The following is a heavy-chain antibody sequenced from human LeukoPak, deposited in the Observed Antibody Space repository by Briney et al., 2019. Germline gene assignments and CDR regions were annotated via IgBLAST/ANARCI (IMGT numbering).Heavy chain of an antibody. D-gene: IGHD3-10*01. V-gene: IGHV3-7*01. CDR3: GRHRSGSGTYFIDY. CDR1: GFTSSSYS. CDR2: MKKDGSET. Sequence: GGSLRLSCLVSGFTSSSYSMIWVRQAPGKGLQWVANMKKDGSETKYVESVKGRFTISRDNAKNSLYLQMNSLRAEDTAVYYCGRHRSGSGTYFIDYWGQGTLVSVSS. J-gene: IGHJ4*02.